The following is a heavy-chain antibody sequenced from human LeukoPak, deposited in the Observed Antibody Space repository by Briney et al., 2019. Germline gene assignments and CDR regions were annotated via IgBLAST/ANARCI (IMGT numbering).Heavy chain of an antibody. J-gene: IGHJ4*02. V-gene: IGHV3-74*01. CDR1: GFTFSSYW. CDR3: ARALGSPLDY. Sequence: GGSLRLSCAASGFTFSSYWMHWVRQAPGKGLVWVSRISTDGSSTKYADFVEGRFTISRDNAKNTLYLQMNSLRGEDTAVYYCARALGSPLDYWGQGTLVTVSS. CDR2: ISTDGSST. D-gene: IGHD1-26*01.